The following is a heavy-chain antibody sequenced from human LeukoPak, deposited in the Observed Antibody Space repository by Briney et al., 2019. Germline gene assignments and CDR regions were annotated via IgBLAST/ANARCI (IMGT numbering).Heavy chain of an antibody. J-gene: IGHJ6*03. Sequence: SGPALVKPTQTLTLTCTFSGFSLSTSGMCVSWIRQPQGKALEWLARIDWDDDKYYSTSLKTRLTVSKDTSKNQVVLTMTNMDPVDTATYYCARILSRGWNYMDVWGKGTTVTVSS. CDR3: ARILSRGWNYMDV. CDR1: GFSLSTSGMC. CDR2: IDWDDDK. D-gene: IGHD6-19*01. V-gene: IGHV2-70*11.